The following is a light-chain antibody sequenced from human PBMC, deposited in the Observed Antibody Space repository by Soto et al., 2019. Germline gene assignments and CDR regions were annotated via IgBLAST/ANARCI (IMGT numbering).Light chain of an antibody. V-gene: IGKV1-39*01. Sequence: DIHMTQSPSSLSASLGDRVTITSRASQSISSYLNWYQQKPGKAPKLLIYAASSLQSGVPSRFSGSGSGTDFTLTISSLQPEDFATYSCQQSYSTPITFGQGTRLEI. CDR1: QSISSY. CDR2: AAS. CDR3: QQSYSTPIT. J-gene: IGKJ5*01.